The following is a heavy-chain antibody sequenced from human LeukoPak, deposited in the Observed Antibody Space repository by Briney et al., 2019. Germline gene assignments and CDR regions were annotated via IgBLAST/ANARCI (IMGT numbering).Heavy chain of an antibody. J-gene: IGHJ3*02. D-gene: IGHD1-14*01. V-gene: IGHV4-4*07. CDR1: GGSISSDY. CDR3: AKVDRNYNGHAFDI. Sequence: PSETLSLACSVSGGSISSDYWSWIRQPAGKGLEWIGRIYSSGSTNYNPSLKSRVTMSLDTSKNQFSLKLSSVTAADTAVYYCAKVDRNYNGHAFDIWGQGTMVTVSP. CDR2: IYSSGST.